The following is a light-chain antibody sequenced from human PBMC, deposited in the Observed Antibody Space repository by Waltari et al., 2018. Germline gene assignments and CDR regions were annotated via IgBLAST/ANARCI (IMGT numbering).Light chain of an antibody. J-gene: IGLJ3*02. CDR1: TSNIAINL. Sequence: QSVLTQPPSASETPGQRVPMACSGSTSNIAINLVNWYQQYPGAAPRLLIYRDVQRPSGVPDRFSGSKSGTSASLAISGLQSDDEAHYYCAAWDDTLNGWVFGGGTKLTVL. CDR2: RDV. CDR3: AAWDDTLNGWV. V-gene: IGLV1-44*01.